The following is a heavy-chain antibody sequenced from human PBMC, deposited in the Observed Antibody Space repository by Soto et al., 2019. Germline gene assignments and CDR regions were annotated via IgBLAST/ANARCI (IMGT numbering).Heavy chain of an antibody. J-gene: IGHJ6*04. V-gene: IGHV3-21*01. CDR2: ISSSISYI. CDR1: GFTFSSYS. D-gene: IGHD3-22*01. CDR3: ARVEVDYDHYHHYGMDV. Sequence: EVQLVESGGGLVKPGGSLRLSCAASGFTFSSYSMNWVRQAPGKGLEWVSSISSSISYIYYADSVKGRVTISRDNAKNAMYRQRRCLRAEAMAVCYWARVEVDYDHYHHYGMDVWGEGATVTVSS.